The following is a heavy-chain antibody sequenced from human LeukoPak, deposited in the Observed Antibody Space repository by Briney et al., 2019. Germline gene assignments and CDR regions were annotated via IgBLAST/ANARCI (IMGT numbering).Heavy chain of an antibody. D-gene: IGHD3-3*01. CDR2: MNPKSGNT. CDR3: ARVFGGREIGF. V-gene: IGHV1-8*01. Sequence: ASVKASCKASGYTFTTYDINWVRQAPGQGLEWMGWMNPKSGNTAYAQKFQGRVTMTRNTSIDTAYLEMSSLRSEDTAMYYCARVFGGREIGFWGQGTQVTVSS. J-gene: IGHJ4*02. CDR1: GYTFTTYD.